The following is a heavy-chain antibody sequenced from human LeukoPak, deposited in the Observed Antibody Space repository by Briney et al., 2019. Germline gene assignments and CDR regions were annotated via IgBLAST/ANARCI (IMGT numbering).Heavy chain of an antibody. Sequence: PSETLSLTCAVYGGSFSGYYWSWIRQPPGKGLEWIGEINHSGSTNYNPSLKSRVTISVDTSKNQFSLKLSSVTAADTAVYYCASSLVGSCHSQSWRSCGSGTLDYWGQGTLVTVSS. CDR3: ASSLVGSCHSQSWRSCGSGTLDY. V-gene: IGHV4-34*01. CDR1: GGSFSGYY. D-gene: IGHD2-15*01. CDR2: INHSGST. J-gene: IGHJ4*02.